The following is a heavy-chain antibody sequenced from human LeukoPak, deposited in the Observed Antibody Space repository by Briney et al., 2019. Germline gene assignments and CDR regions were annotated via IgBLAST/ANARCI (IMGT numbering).Heavy chain of an antibody. D-gene: IGHD1-26*01. J-gene: IGHJ4*02. Sequence: GGSLRLSCAASGFTFSSYSMNWVRQAPGKGLEWVSSISSSSSYIYYADSVKGRFTISRDNAKNSLYLQMNSLRAEDTAVYYCATNLYNPWELLPHYYFDYWGQRTLVTVSS. CDR3: ATNLYNPWELLPHYYFDY. CDR2: ISSSSSYI. CDR1: GFTFSSYS. V-gene: IGHV3-21*01.